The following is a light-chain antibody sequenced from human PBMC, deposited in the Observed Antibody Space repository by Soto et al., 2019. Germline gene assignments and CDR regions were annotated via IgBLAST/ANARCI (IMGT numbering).Light chain of an antibody. CDR2: GAS. CDR1: QSVDSN. V-gene: IGKV3D-15*01. CDR3: HQYNNWPQT. Sequence: EIVMTQSPPTLSVSPGERATLSCRASQSVDSNLAWYQQKPGQGPRLLIHGASTRATGIPARFSGSGSGTEFTLTISNLQSEDFAVYYCHQYNNWPQTFGQGTKVEIK. J-gene: IGKJ1*01.